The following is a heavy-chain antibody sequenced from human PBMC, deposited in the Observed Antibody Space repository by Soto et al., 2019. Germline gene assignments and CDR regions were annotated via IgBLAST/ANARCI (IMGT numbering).Heavy chain of an antibody. CDR1: GFTFSSYS. J-gene: IGHJ6*03. D-gene: IGHD3-9*01. CDR2: ISSSSSYI. V-gene: IGHV3-21*01. CDR3: ARMIILTEYYYYMDV. Sequence: GGSLRLSCAASGFTFSSYSMNWVRQAPGKGLEWVSSISSSSSYIYYADSVKGRSTISRDNAKNSLYLQMNSLRAEDTAVYYCARMIILTEYYYYMDVWGKGTTVTVSS.